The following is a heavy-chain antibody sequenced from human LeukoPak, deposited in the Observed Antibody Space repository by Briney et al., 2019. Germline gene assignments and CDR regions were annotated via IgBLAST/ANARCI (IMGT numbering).Heavy chain of an antibody. CDR3: AKEGTGHYDIPEYYFDY. D-gene: IGHD3-22*01. CDR1: GFNFNDHT. J-gene: IGHJ4*02. CDR2: ITWDGRTT. V-gene: IGHV3-43*01. Sequence: PGGSLRLSCVASGFNFNDHTMHWVRHPPGKGLEWVGLITWDGRTTYYADSLKGQFTISRDNSRNSLFLQIHSLKNEDSGLYYCAKEGTGHYDIPEYYFDYWGGGTVVTVS.